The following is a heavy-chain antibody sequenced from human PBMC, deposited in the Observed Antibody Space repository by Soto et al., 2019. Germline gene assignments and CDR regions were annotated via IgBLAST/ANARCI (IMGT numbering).Heavy chain of an antibody. V-gene: IGHV5-10-1*01. Sequence: GESLKICCKGSGYSFTTYWISWVRQMPGKGLEWMGRIDPSDSYTNYSPSFQGHVTISADKSISTAYLQWSSLKASDTAMYYCARLGIAAAGNPGPWGQGTLVTVSS. CDR1: GYSFTTYW. J-gene: IGHJ5*02. CDR2: IDPSDSYT. D-gene: IGHD6-13*01. CDR3: ARLGIAAAGNPGP.